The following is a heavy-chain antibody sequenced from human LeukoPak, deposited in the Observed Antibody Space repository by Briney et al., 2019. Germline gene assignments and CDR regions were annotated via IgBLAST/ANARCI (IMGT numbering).Heavy chain of an antibody. Sequence: SETLTLTCTVSGGSITRHYWNWIRQPPGKGLEWIGYISDGGSTNYNPSLKSRVTISASTSKNQFSLKLSSVTAADTAVYYCAKSHFWTGYPSDYWGQGTRVSVSS. J-gene: IGHJ4*02. CDR1: GGSITRHY. CDR2: ISDGGST. D-gene: IGHD3/OR15-3a*01. CDR3: AKSHFWTGYPSDY. V-gene: IGHV4-59*11.